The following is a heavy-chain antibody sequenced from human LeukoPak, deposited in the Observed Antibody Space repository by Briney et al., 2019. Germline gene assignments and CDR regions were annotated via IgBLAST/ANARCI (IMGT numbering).Heavy chain of an antibody. CDR2: ISYSGDII. CDR3: AAGRSGTYCSGTNCYEPWFDY. V-gene: IGHV3-11*01. D-gene: IGHD2-2*01. CDR1: GFTFSNNN. Sequence: GALRPSSPASGFTFSNNNMSWFRQPPGREREGVSFISYSGDIIYYTDSVKCRFTISRHNTMSVLYLQIHSLRAEDTAVYSCAAGRSGTYCSGTNCYEPWFDYWGQGTLVTVSS. J-gene: IGHJ5*01.